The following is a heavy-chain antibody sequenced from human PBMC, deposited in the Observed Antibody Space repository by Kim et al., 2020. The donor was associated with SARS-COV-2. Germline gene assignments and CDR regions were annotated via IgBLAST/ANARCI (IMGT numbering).Heavy chain of an antibody. CDR3: ARGRGDPYYYYMDV. J-gene: IGHJ6*03. CDR2: MNPNSGNT. D-gene: IGHD3-10*01. Sequence: ASVKVSCKASGYTFTSYDINWVRQATGQGLEWMGWMNPNSGNTGYAQKFQGRVTMTRNTSISTAYMELSSLRSEDTAVYYCARGRGDPYYYYMDVWGKGTTVTVPS. CDR1: GYTFTSYD. V-gene: IGHV1-8*01.